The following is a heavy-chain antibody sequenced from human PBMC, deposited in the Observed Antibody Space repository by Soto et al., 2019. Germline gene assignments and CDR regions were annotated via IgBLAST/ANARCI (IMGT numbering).Heavy chain of an antibody. CDR2: INHSGST. CDR3: ARARLPARVNWFDP. CDR1: GGSLRGYD. J-gene: IGHJ5*02. V-gene: IGHV4-34*01. D-gene: IGHD3-16*01. Sequence: KPSGTLSISCAVCGGSLRGYDWSWIRQPPGKGLEWIGEINHSGSTNYNPSLKSRVTISVDTSKNQFSLKLSSVTAADTAVYYCARARLPARVNWFDPWGQGTLVTVSS.